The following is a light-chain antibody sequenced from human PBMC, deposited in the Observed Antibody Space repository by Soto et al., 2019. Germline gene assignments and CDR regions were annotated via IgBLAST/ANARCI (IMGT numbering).Light chain of an antibody. CDR1: QSDNSN. CDR3: QQYSNWPRT. V-gene: IGKV3-15*01. CDR2: GAS. J-gene: IGKJ1*01. Sequence: EIVMTQSPATLSVSPGERATLSCRASQSDNSNLAWYQQRPGQAPRLLIYGASTRATGIPARFSGSGSGTDFTLSISSLLSEDFAVYYCQQYSNWPRTFGQGTKVEIK.